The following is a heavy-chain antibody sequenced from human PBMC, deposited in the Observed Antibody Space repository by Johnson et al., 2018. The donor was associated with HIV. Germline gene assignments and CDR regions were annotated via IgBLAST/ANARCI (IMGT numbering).Heavy chain of an antibody. Sequence: QLVESGGGLVQPGRSLRLSCAASGFTFDDYAMHWVRQAPGKGLEWVSGISWNSGSIGYADSVKGRFTISRDNAKNSLYLQMNSLRAEDTALYYCAKALRIFGSGVKEAFDIWGQGTMVTVSS. D-gene: IGHD3-10*01. CDR3: AKALRIFGSGVKEAFDI. CDR2: ISWNSGSI. J-gene: IGHJ3*02. V-gene: IGHV3-9*01. CDR1: GFTFDDYA.